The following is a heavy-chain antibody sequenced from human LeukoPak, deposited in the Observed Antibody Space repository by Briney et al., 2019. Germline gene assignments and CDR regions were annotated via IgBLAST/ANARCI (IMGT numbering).Heavy chain of an antibody. CDR3: ARDLVSYYDFWSGPSVYYYYYGMDV. CDR2: LSSTSSTI. V-gene: IGHV3-48*01. Sequence: GGSLRLSCAASGFTFSSYSMNWVRQAPGKGLEWVSYLSSTSSTIYYADSVKGRFTVSRDNAKNSLYLQMDTLRAEDTAVYYCARDLVSYYDFWSGPSVYYYYYGMDVWGQGTTVTVSS. J-gene: IGHJ6*02. D-gene: IGHD3-3*01. CDR1: GFTFSSYS.